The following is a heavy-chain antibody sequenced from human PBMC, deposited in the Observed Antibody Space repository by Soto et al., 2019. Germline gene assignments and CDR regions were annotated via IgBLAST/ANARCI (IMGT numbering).Heavy chain of an antibody. CDR3: ARSGRFGELLKRPYYYGMDV. D-gene: IGHD3-10*01. V-gene: IGHV5-51*01. CDR1: GYSFTSYW. CDR2: IYPGDSDT. J-gene: IGHJ6*02. Sequence: GESLKISCKGSGYSFTSYWIGWVRQMPGKGLEWMGIIYPGDSDTRYSPSFQGQVTISADKSISTAYLQWSSLKASDTAMYYCARSGRFGELLKRPYYYGMDVWGQGTTVTVSS.